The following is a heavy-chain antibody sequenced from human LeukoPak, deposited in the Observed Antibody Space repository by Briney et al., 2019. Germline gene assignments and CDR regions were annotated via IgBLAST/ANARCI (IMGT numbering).Heavy chain of an antibody. J-gene: IGHJ4*02. CDR3: ARLGEQWLASFDY. Sequence: SETLSLTCTVSCSSISNYNWSWIRPPPGKVLEGTGNIYYSGSTYYNPSLKSRVTISVDTSKNKFSLKLSSVTASDTAVYFCARLGEQWLASFDYWGQGTLVTVSS. V-gene: IGHV4-59*01. D-gene: IGHD6-19*01. CDR1: CSSISNYN. CDR2: IYYSGST.